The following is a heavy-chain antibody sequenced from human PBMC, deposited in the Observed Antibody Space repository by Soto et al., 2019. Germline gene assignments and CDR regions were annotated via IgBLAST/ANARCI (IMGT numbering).Heavy chain of an antibody. CDR1: GGSISSGDYY. CDR2: IYYRGST. J-gene: IGHJ4*02. D-gene: IGHD4-17*01. CDR3: ARSGSTTVTTIDY. V-gene: IGHV4-61*08. Sequence: ETLSLTCTVSGGSISSGDYYWNWIRQPPGKGLEWIGYIYYRGSTNYNPSLKNRVTISVDTSKNQFSLKLSSVTAADTAVYYCARSGSTTVTTIDYWGQGTLVTVSS.